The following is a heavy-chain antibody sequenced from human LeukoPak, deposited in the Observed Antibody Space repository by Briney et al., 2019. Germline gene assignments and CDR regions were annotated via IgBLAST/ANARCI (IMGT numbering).Heavy chain of an antibody. CDR2: ISSNGGST. J-gene: IGHJ3*02. CDR3: ARDLENPLDTSYGDAFDI. D-gene: IGHD5-18*01. V-gene: IGHV3-64*04. CDR1: GFTFSSYA. Sequence: PGGSLRLSCSASGFTFSSYAMHWVRQAPGKGLEYVSAISSNGGSTYYADSVKGRFTISRDNAKNSLYLQMNSLRAEDTAVYYCARDLENPLDTSYGDAFDIWGQGTMVTVSS.